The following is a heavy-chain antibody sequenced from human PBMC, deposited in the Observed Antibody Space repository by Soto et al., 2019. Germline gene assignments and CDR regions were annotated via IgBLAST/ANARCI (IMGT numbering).Heavy chain of an antibody. Sequence: KLQGRVTITRDTSASTAYMELSSLRSEDTAVYYCARGDYYDIHDYWGQGTLVTVSS. J-gene: IGHJ4*02. CDR3: ARGDYYDIHDY. D-gene: IGHD3-22*01. V-gene: IGHV1-3*01.